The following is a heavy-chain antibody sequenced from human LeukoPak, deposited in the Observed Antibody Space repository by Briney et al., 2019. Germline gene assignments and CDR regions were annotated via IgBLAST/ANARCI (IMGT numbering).Heavy chain of an antibody. D-gene: IGHD3-10*01. J-gene: IGHJ6*02. Sequence: SETLSLTCAVYGGSFSDYYWSWIRQPPGKGLEWIGELSLSGSTNYNPSLKSRVTISADTSKNQLSLKVNSVIAADTAVYYCARDPGYYYGSGKYYYYGMDVWGQGTTVTVSS. CDR3: ARDPGYYYGSGKYYYYGMDV. V-gene: IGHV4-34*01. CDR2: LSLSGST. CDR1: GGSFSDYY.